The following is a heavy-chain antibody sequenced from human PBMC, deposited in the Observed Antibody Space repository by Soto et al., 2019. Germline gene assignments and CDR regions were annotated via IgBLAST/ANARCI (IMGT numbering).Heavy chain of an antibody. V-gene: IGHV1-18*01. CDR1: GYTFTSYG. CDR3: ARDWVGDLAY. D-gene: IGHD4-17*01. CDR2: ISGYNGDT. J-gene: IGHJ4*02. Sequence: QVQLVQSGGEVKQPGASVKVSCNTSGYTFTSYGISWVRQAPGQGLEWMGWISGYNGDTKYVQKFQGRVTLTTDTYTNTAYMEVRSLRSDDTAVYYCARDWVGDLAYWGQGTLVTVSS.